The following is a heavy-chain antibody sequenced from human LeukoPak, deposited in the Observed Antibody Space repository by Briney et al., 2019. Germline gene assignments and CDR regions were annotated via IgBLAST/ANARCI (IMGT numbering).Heavy chain of an antibody. CDR3: ARDRGDI. J-gene: IGHJ3*02. CDR1: GFTFSSYS. V-gene: IGHV3-21*01. Sequence: PGGALRLSCAASGFTFSSYSMNWVRQAPGKGLEWVSSISSSSSYIYYAVSVKGRFTISRDNAKNSLYLQMNSLRAEDTAVYYCARDRGDIWGQGTMVTVSS. CDR2: ISSSSSYI.